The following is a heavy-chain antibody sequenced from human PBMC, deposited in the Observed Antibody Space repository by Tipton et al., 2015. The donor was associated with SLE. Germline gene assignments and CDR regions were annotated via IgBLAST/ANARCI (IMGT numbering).Heavy chain of an antibody. CDR2: ISYDGSNK. D-gene: IGHD2-15*01. CDR1: GFTFSSYS. V-gene: IGHV3-30*04. J-gene: IGHJ4*02. CDR3: AVGGKLVAPTPFDY. Sequence: SLRLSCAASGFTFSSYSMHWVRQAPGKGLEWVAVISYDGSNKYYADSVKGRFTISRDNSKNTLYLQMNSLRTEDTAIYYCAVGGKLVAPTPFDYWGQGTLVTVSS.